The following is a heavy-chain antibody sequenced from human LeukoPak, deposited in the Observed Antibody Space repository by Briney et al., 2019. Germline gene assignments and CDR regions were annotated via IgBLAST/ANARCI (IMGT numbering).Heavy chain of an antibody. Sequence: SETLSLTCAVYGGSFSGYYWSWIRQPPGKGLEWIGEINHSGSTNYNPSLKSRVTISVDTSKNQFSLKLSSVTAADTAVYYCAREGKTPVDYWGQGTLVTVSS. J-gene: IGHJ4*02. CDR2: INHSGST. CDR1: GGSFSGYY. V-gene: IGHV4-34*01. D-gene: IGHD2-15*01. CDR3: AREGKTPVDY.